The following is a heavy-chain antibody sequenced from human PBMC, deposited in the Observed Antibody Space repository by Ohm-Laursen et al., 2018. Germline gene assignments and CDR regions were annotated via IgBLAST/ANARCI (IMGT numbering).Heavy chain of an antibody. Sequence: SLKLSCSASGFTFDDYAIHWVRQAPGKGLEWVSSISWNSGRITYADSVKGRFTISRDNAKNSLSLQMNSLRAEDTALYYCAKGAATVVTSLFDYWGQGTLVTVSS. J-gene: IGHJ4*02. CDR2: ISWNSGRI. CDR3: AKGAATVVTSLFDY. CDR1: GFTFDDYA. D-gene: IGHD4-23*01. V-gene: IGHV3-9*01.